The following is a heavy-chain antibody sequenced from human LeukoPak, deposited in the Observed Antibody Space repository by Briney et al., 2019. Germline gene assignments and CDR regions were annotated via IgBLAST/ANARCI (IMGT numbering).Heavy chain of an antibody. CDR3: ARQRRGSYYIYRGWFDP. CDR2: INPNSGGT. J-gene: IGHJ5*02. V-gene: IGHV1-2*02. CDR1: GYTFTGYY. Sequence: ASVKVSCKASGYTFTGYYMHWVRQAPGQGLEWMEWINPNSGGTNYAQKFQGRVTMTRDTSISTAYMELSRLRSDDTAVYYCARQRRGSYYIYRGWFDPWGQGTLVTVSS. D-gene: IGHD1-26*01.